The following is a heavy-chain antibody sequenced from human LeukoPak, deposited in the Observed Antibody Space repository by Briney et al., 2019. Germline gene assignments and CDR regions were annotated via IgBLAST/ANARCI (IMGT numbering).Heavy chain of an antibody. Sequence: GGSLRLSCAASGFTFSDSFMSWVRQPPGRGLDGVGRSRNKADSYTAEYAASVKGRFTISRDKSKNSLYLQISSLETEDAAVYYCATSSWYRLAYWGQGSLVTVSS. CDR1: GFTFSDSF. J-gene: IGHJ4*02. CDR2: SRNKADSYTA. V-gene: IGHV3-72*01. CDR3: ATSSWYRLAY. D-gene: IGHD6-13*01.